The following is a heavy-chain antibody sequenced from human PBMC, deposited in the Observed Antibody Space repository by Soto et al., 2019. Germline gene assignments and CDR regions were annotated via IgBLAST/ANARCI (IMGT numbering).Heavy chain of an antibody. V-gene: IGHV1-69*13. CDR1: GGTFSSYA. Sequence: GASVKVSCKASGGTFSSYAISWLRQAPGQGLEWMGGIIPIFGTANYAQKFQGRVTITADESTSTAYMELSSLRSEDTAVYYCARDRSGYYPNWFDPWGQGTLVTVSS. CDR3: ARDRSGYYPNWFDP. D-gene: IGHD3-22*01. J-gene: IGHJ5*02. CDR2: IIPIFGTA.